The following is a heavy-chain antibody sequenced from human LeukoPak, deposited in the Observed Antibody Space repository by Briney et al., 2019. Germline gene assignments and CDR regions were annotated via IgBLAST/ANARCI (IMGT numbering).Heavy chain of an antibody. CDR3: ARGRWSGYWVFDY. Sequence: GGSLRLSCAASGFIFSSHWMSWVRQAPGKGLEWVANIKQDGSENYYVDSVKGRFTISRDNAKNSLYLQMNSLRSEDTAVYYCARGRWSGYWVFDYWGQGTLVTVSS. V-gene: IGHV3-7*03. CDR1: GFIFSSHW. CDR2: IKQDGSEN. D-gene: IGHD3-3*01. J-gene: IGHJ4*02.